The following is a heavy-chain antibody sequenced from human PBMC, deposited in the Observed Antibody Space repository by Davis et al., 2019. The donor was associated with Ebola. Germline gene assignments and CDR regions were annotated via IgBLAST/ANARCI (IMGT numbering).Heavy chain of an antibody. J-gene: IGHJ4*02. V-gene: IGHV4-34*01. D-gene: IGHD6-13*01. CDR1: GGSFSGYH. CDR3: ARGALIAAAGTGKDFDF. CDR2: VDHSGST. Sequence: SETLSLTCAVYGGSFSGYHWSWIRQAPGKGLEWIGEVDHSGSTNYNPSLKSRLTMSVDTSRNQFSLKLTSVTAADTAVYYCARGALIAAAGTGKDFDFWGQGTLVTVSS.